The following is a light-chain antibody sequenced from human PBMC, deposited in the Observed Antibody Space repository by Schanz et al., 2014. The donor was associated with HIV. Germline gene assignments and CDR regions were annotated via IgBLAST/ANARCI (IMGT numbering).Light chain of an antibody. J-gene: IGLJ3*02. CDR1: GSDVGAYDF. V-gene: IGLV2-8*01. CDR3: SSYAGSNNLV. CDR2: EVT. Sequence: QSVLTQPPSASGSPGQSVTISCTGTGSDVGAYDFVAWHQQHPGKAPKLMIYEVTKRASGVPGRFSGSKSDNTASLTISGLQVEDEADYYCSSYAGSNNLVFGGGTKLTVL.